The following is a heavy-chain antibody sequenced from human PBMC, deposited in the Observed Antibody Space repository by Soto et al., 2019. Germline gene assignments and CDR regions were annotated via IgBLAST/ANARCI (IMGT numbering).Heavy chain of an antibody. CDR1: GGTFSSYA. V-gene: IGHV1-69*01. J-gene: IGHJ6*02. CDR3: ARDRPSIVVVPATIVDYYGMDV. CDR2: IIPIFGTA. Sequence: QVQLVQSGAEVKKPGSSVKVSCKASGGTFSSYAISWVRQAPGQGLEWMGGIIPIFGTANYAQKFQGRVTINAKESTRTAYMELSSMRSEDKAVYYCARDRPSIVVVPATIVDYYGMDVWGQGTTVTVSS. D-gene: IGHD2-2*02.